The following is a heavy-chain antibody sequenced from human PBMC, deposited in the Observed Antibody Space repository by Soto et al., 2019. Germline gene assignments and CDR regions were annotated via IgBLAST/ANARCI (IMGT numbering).Heavy chain of an antibody. J-gene: IGHJ4*02. D-gene: IGHD2-15*01. CDR1: GGSISSYY. CDR2: IYPGGST. V-gene: IGHV4-4*07. Sequence: XATLYITCTVSGGSISSYYWSWIRQSSGQGLEWIGRIYPGGSTNYNPSLKSRVTMSADTSKNQFSLRLTSVTAADTAVYYCARANVGPPGGGSWIMPFDFWGQGTLVTVSS. CDR3: ARANVGPPGGGSWIMPFDF.